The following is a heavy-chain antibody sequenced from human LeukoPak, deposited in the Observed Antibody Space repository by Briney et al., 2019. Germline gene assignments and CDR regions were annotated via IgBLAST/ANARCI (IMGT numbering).Heavy chain of an antibody. CDR1: GFIFSNAR. D-gene: IGHD5-12*01. CDR3: TTTYIVASTRKFGDY. J-gene: IGHJ4*02. Sequence: PGGSLRLSCAASGFIFSNARINWVRHAPGTGLVWVGRIQSKPEGGPTDYAAPVKGRFTISRDDSQNTVDLQISSLTAEDTAMYFCTTTYIVASTRKFGDYWGQGTLVVVSS. V-gene: IGHV3-15*01. CDR2: IQSKPEGGPT.